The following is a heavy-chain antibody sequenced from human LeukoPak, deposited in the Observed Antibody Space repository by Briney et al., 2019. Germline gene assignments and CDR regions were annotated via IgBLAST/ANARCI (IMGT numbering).Heavy chain of an antibody. CDR1: GYTFTGYY. Sequence: ASLKVSCKASGYTFTGYYMHWVRQAPGQGLEWMGWINPNSGGTNYAQNFQGRVTMTRDTSISTAYMELSRLRSDDAAVYYCARVGIVGPVPPQYFQHWGQGTLVTVSS. D-gene: IGHD1-26*01. CDR2: INPNSGGT. CDR3: ARVGIVGPVPPQYFQH. V-gene: IGHV1-2*02. J-gene: IGHJ1*01.